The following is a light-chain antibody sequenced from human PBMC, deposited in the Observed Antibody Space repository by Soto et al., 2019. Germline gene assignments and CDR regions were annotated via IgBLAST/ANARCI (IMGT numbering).Light chain of an antibody. J-gene: IGKJ3*01. CDR2: AAS. CDR1: QSVSNIY. V-gene: IGKV3D-20*02. CDR3: QQRSNWTVT. Sequence: IVFTQSPGTPYFSPREIPTLSCRASQSVSNIYLAWYQQKPGQAPRLLIYAASNRATGIPDRFSVSGSGTDFTLTISRLENEDFAVYYCQQRSNWTVTFGPGTKVDIK.